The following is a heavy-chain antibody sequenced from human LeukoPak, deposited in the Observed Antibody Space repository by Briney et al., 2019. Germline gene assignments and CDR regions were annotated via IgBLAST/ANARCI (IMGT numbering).Heavy chain of an antibody. D-gene: IGHD6-13*01. J-gene: IGHJ5*02. V-gene: IGHV4-4*07. CDR2: IYSSGTT. CDR3: ARGITAAGNVNWFDP. Sequence: SETLSLTCTVSGGSVSSYYWSWIRQPAGKGLEWIGRIYSSGTTNYNPSLKSRVTMSVDTSKNHFSLKLSSVTAADTAVYYCARGITAAGNVNWFDPWGQGTLVTVSS. CDR1: GGSVSSYY.